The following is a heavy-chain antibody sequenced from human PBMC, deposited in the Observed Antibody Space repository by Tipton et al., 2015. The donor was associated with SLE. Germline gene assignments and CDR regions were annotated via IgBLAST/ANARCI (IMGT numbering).Heavy chain of an antibody. CDR2: MNPNSGNT. CDR1: GYTFTSYE. J-gene: IGHJ5*01. D-gene: IGHD2-21*01. CDR3: ARGLAYCRDCSSLWFDS. V-gene: IGHV1-8*03. Sequence: QLVQSGAEVKKPGASVKVSCKASGYTFTSYEINWVRQATGQGLEWMGWMNPNSGNTGYAQKFQGRVTITRSTSISTAHMELSGLTSEDTAVYYCARGLAYCRDCSSLWFDSWGQGTLVTVSS.